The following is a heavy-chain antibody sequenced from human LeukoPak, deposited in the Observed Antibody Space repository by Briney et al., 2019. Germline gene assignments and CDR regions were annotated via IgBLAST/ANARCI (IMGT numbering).Heavy chain of an antibody. CDR2: IYYRGST. J-gene: IGHJ5*02. V-gene: IGHV4-59*11. CDR1: GGSLSSQY. CDR3: ARDIISEYSKSHSHFDP. D-gene: IGHD5-18*01. Sequence: SETLSLNCTVSGGSLSSQYWSWIRQPPGKGLEWIGYIYYRGSTSYNPSLKSRVTISVDTSKNQFSLRLNSVTAADTAVYYCARDIISEYSKSHSHFDPWGQGTLVTVSS.